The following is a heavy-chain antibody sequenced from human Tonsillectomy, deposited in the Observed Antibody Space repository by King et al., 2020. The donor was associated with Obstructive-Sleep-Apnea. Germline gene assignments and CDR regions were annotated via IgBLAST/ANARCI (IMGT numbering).Heavy chain of an antibody. J-gene: IGHJ4*02. CDR2: IYYSGST. Sequence: VQLQESGPGLVKPSQTLSLTCTVSGGSISRGDYYWSWIRQPPGKGLEWIGYIYYSGSTYYNPSLKSRVTISVDTSKNQFSLKLSSVTAADTAVYYCAREDSYGYGGGYYFDYWGQGTLVTVSS. CDR3: AREDSYGYGGGYYFDY. V-gene: IGHV4-30-4*01. D-gene: IGHD5-18*01. CDR1: GGSISRGDYY.